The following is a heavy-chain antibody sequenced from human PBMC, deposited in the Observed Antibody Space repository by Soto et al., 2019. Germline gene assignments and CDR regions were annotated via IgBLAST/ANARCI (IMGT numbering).Heavy chain of an antibody. CDR2: IYPGDSDT. CDR3: ARHRRAVRGVTSLPVDV. D-gene: IGHD3-10*01. Sequence: EVQLVQSGAEVKKPGESLKISCKGSGYSFTSYWIGWVRQMPGKGLEWMGIIYPGDSDTRYSPSFQGQVTISADKSIRTASLQWSSLKASHTAMHYCARHRRAVRGVTSLPVDVWGQGTTVTVSS. V-gene: IGHV5-51*01. CDR1: GYSFTSYW. J-gene: IGHJ6*02.